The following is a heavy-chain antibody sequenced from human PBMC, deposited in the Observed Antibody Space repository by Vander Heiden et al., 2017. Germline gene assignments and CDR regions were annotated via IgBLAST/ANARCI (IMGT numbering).Heavy chain of an antibody. Sequence: QVQLVESGGGLVKPGGSLRLSCAASGFTLSDYFMSWIRQAPGKGLEWISYISGSGSSLYYADSVRGRFTISRDNGKNSLYLQMNSLRAEDTAVYYCARAPHCGSTSCYGFYYFDYWGQGSLVTVSS. CDR3: ARAPHCGSTSCYGFYYFDY. J-gene: IGHJ4*02. D-gene: IGHD2-2*01. CDR2: ISGSGSSL. V-gene: IGHV3-11*01. CDR1: GFTLSDYF.